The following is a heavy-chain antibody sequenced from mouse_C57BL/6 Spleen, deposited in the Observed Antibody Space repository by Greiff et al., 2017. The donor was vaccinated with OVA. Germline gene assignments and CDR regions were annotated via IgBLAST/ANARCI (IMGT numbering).Heavy chain of an antibody. Sequence: QVHVKQSGAELVRPGTSVKVSCKASGYAFTNYLIEWVKQRPGQGLEWIGVINPGSGGTNYNEKFKGKATLTADKSSSTAYMQLSSLTSEDSAVYFCARTSLRRDYAMDYWGQGTSVTVSS. CDR2: INPGSGGT. J-gene: IGHJ4*01. D-gene: IGHD2-12*01. V-gene: IGHV1-54*01. CDR1: GYAFTNYL. CDR3: ARTSLRRDYAMDY.